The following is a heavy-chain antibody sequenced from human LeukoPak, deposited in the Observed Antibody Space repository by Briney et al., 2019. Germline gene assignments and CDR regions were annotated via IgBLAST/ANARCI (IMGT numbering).Heavy chain of an antibody. CDR3: AREGAAAGTESGGFDY. CDR2: IYPGDSDT. J-gene: IGHJ4*02. CDR1: GYSFTSYW. V-gene: IGHV5-51*01. D-gene: IGHD6-13*01. Sequence: AGESLKISCKGSGYSFTSYWIGWVRQMPGKGLEWMGIIYPGDSDTRYSPSFQGQVTISADKSISTAYLQWSSLKASDTAMYYCAREGAAAGTESGGFDYWGQGTLVTVSS.